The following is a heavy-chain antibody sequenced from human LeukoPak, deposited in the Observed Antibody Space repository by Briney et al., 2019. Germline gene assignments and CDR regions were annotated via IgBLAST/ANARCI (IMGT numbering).Heavy chain of an antibody. V-gene: IGHV1-69*05. CDR3: ARAAYDNDYYYYYMDV. Sequence: SVKVSCKASGGTFSSYAISWVRQAPGQGLEWMGGIIPIFGTANYAQKFQGRATITTDESTSTAYMELSSLRSEDTAVYYCARAAYDNDYYYYYMDVWGKGTTVTVSS. D-gene: IGHD3-9*01. CDR1: GGTFSSYA. J-gene: IGHJ6*03. CDR2: IIPIFGTA.